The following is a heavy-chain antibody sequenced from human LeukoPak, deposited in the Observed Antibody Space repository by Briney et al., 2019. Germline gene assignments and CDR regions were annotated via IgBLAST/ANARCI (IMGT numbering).Heavy chain of an antibody. CDR3: AKGYCSGGTCYSYDY. V-gene: IGHV1-46*01. CDR1: AYTFTMDY. J-gene: IGHJ4*02. D-gene: IGHD2-15*01. Sequence: ASVNVSCNATAYTFTMDYMPMMRHPPAPGLEWMGIIIISGGSTSDAQKFQGRVTMTRDTSTSTVYMELNSLRSEETAVYYCAKGYCSGGTCYSYDYWGQGTLVTVSS. CDR2: IIISGGST.